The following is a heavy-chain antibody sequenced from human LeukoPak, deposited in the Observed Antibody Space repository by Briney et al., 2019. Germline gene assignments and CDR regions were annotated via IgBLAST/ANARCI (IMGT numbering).Heavy chain of an antibody. Sequence: GGSLRLSCAASGFTFSNDVMGWVRQAPGKGLEWVSTIRGRGGMTYYADSVKGRVTVSRDNSKNTLYMKMNSLSAEDKDVYYCEKGLWDYYGSGIMYYTMDVWGQGTTVTVSS. J-gene: IGHJ6*02. CDR1: GFTFSNDV. CDR2: IRGRGGMT. CDR3: EKGLWDYYGSGIMYYTMDV. D-gene: IGHD3-10*01. V-gene: IGHV3-23*01.